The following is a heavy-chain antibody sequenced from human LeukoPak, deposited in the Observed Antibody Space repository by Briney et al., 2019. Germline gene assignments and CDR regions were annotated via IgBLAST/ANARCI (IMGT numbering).Heavy chain of an antibody. V-gene: IGHV3-30*04. CDR2: ISYDGSNK. D-gene: IGHD6-19*01. J-gene: IGHJ4*02. CDR3: AKDLGGWENYFDY. CDR1: GFTFNNYA. Sequence: GGSLRLSCAASGFTFNNYAMHWVRQAPGKGLEWVAVISYDGSNKYYADSAKGRFTISRDNSKNTLYLQMNSLRAEDTAVYYCAKDLGGWENYFDYWGQGTLVTVSS.